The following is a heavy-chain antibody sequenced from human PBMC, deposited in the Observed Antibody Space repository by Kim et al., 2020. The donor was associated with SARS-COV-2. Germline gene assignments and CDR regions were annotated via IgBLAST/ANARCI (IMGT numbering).Heavy chain of an antibody. D-gene: IGHD4-17*01. CDR1: GYTFTSYG. CDR2: ISAYNGNT. J-gene: IGHJ6*02. Sequence: ASVKVSCKASGYTFTSYGISWVRQAPGQGLEWMGWISAYNGNTNYAQKLQGRVTMTTDTSTSTAYMELRSLRSDDTAVYYCARDGITVTTSPIAYGMDVWGQGTTVTVSS. V-gene: IGHV1-18*04. CDR3: ARDGITVTTSPIAYGMDV.